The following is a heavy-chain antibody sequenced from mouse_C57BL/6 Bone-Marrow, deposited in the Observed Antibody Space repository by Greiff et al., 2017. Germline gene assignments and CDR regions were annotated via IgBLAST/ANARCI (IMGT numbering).Heavy chain of an antibody. V-gene: IGHV1-50*01. CDR3: ASYYGSSYWYFDV. CDR1: GYTFTSYW. Sequence: QFQLQQPGPELLKPGAPVKLPCTASGYTFTSYWLQWVKHRPGQGLEWLGEIDPSDSYTNYNQKFKGKATLTVDTSSSTAYMQLSSLTSEDSAVDYCASYYGSSYWYFDVWGTGTTVTVSS. J-gene: IGHJ1*03. CDR2: IDPSDSYT. D-gene: IGHD1-1*01.